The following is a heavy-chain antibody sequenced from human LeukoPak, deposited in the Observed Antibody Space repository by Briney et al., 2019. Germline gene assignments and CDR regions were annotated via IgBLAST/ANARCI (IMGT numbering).Heavy chain of an antibody. CDR1: GFTFSSYS. Sequence: GGSLRLSCAASGFTFSSYSMTWVRQAPGKGLDWVAVINGGGDDRYYADSVKGRFTISRDNSKRTLYLEMSSLRAEDTAVYFCARKFASGTNPDDYWGQGTLVTVSS. J-gene: IGHJ4*02. D-gene: IGHD1-14*01. V-gene: IGHV3-23*01. CDR2: INGGGDDR. CDR3: ARKFASGTNPDDY.